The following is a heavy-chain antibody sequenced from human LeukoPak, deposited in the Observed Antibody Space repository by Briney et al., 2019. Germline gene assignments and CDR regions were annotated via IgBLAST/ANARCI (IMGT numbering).Heavy chain of an antibody. CDR1: GVSISSSNSY. Sequence: ETLSLTCTVSGVSISSSNSYWGWIRQPPGKGLEWIGSIYYSGNTYYNASLKSQVSISIDTSKNQFSLRLTSVTAADTAVYYCARNYNRFYYYMDVWGKGTTVTVSS. D-gene: IGHD5-24*01. CDR2: IYYSGNT. CDR3: ARNYNRFYYYMDV. V-gene: IGHV4-39*01. J-gene: IGHJ6*03.